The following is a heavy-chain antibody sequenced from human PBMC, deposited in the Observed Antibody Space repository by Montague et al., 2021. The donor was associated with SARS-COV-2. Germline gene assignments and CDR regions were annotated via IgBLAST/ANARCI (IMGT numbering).Heavy chain of an antibody. Sequence: CAISGDSVSTYGVGWDWNRQSPSRGLEWMGMTIYTGSAWYNEYAESVKGRITIKPDTPKNQFSLHLTSVTPEDTAVYYCARHSYRTFDFWGQGTLVTVSS. J-gene: IGHJ4*02. CDR1: GDSVSTYGVG. CDR2: TIYTGSAWYN. V-gene: IGHV6-1*01. D-gene: IGHD3-10*01. CDR3: ARHSYRTFDF.